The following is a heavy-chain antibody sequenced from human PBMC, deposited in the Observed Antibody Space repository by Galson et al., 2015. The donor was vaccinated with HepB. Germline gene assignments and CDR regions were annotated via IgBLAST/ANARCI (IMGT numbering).Heavy chain of an antibody. CDR1: GFTFSSYA. V-gene: IGHV3-30*04. Sequence: SLRLSCAASGFTFSSYAMHWVRQAPGRGLEWVAVISYDGSNKYYADSVKGRFTISRDNSKNTLYLQMNSLRAEDTAVYYCARGSDIVATIGVIDYWGQGTLVTVSS. CDR3: ARGSDIVATIGVIDY. J-gene: IGHJ4*02. CDR2: ISYDGSNK. D-gene: IGHD5-12*01.